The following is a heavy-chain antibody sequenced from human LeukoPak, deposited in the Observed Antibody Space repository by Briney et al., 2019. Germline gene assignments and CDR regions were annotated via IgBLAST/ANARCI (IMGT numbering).Heavy chain of an antibody. V-gene: IGHV3-74*01. Sequence: GGSLRLSCAASGFTFSSYWMPWVRQAPGKGLVWVSRINSDGSSTSYADSVKGRFTISRDNAKNTLYLQMNSLRAEDTAVYYCARVGDCSTTSCYGPDYWGQGTLVTVSS. J-gene: IGHJ4*02. CDR1: GFTFSSYW. CDR2: INSDGSST. CDR3: ARVGDCSTTSCYGPDY. D-gene: IGHD2-2*01.